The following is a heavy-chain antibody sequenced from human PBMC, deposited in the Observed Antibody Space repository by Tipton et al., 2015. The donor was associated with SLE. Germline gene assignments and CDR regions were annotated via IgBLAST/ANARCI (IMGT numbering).Heavy chain of an antibody. Sequence: GSLRLSCAASGFTFSSYAMSWVRQAPGKGLEWVSIISGSGGSTYYADSVKGRFTISRDNSKNTLYLQMNSLRAEDTAVYYCARDFPLGMSPLWGQGTLVTVSS. CDR1: GFTFSSYA. CDR2: ISGSGGST. D-gene: IGHD7-27*01. J-gene: IGHJ4*02. V-gene: IGHV3-23*01. CDR3: ARDFPLGMSPL.